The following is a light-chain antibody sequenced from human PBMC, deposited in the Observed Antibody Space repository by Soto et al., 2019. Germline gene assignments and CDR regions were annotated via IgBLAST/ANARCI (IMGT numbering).Light chain of an antibody. V-gene: IGKV1-39*01. CDR2: GAS. Sequence: DIQMTQSPSSLSASVGDRVTITCRASQSISSYLNWYQHKPGKAPNLLIYGASSLQSGVPSRFSGSGSGTDFTLTISSLQPADSATYYCQQSYSTLSWTFGQGTKVEIK. J-gene: IGKJ1*01. CDR3: QQSYSTLSWT. CDR1: QSISSY.